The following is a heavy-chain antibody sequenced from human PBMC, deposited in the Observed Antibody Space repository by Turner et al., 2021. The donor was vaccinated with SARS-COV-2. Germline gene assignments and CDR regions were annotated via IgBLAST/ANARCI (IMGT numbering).Heavy chain of an antibody. CDR3: ARFEYGYSYSFGFDY. Sequence: QLQLQESGPGLVKSSETLSLPCTVSGGSISSSNYYWGWIRQPPGKGLEWIGRVYYSGSTYYNPSLKSRLTISVDTSKNQFSLKLSSVTAADTAVYYCARFEYGYSYSFGFDYWGQGTLVTVSS. CDR2: VYYSGST. CDR1: GGSISSSNYY. V-gene: IGHV4-39*01. J-gene: IGHJ4*02. D-gene: IGHD5-18*01.